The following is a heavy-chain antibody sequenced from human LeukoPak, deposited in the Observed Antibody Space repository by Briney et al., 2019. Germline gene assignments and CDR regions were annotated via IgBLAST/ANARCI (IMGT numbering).Heavy chain of an antibody. CDR3: ATGEYGSGSYYDGTKNPPKPIIDY. CDR1: GFTFSDYW. CDR2: IYYSGST. Sequence: GSLRLSCAASGFTFSDYWMHWVRQAPGKGLEWIGSIYYSGSTYYNPSLKSRITISVDTSKNQFSLKLSSVTAADTAVYYCATGEYGSGSYYDGTKNPPKPIIDYWGQGTLVTVSS. V-gene: IGHV4-38-2*01. D-gene: IGHD3-10*01. J-gene: IGHJ4*02.